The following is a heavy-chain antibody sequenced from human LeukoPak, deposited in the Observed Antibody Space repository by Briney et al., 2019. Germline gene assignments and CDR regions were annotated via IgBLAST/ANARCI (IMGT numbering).Heavy chain of an antibody. CDR2: ISYDGSNK. J-gene: IGHJ4*02. V-gene: IGHV3-30*18. Sequence: AGGSLRLSCAASGFTFSSYGKRWVRQAAGKWLGLVAVISYDGSNKYYSDSVKGRFTISRDNSKNTLYLQMNSLRAEDTAVYYCAKDFSSYYDFWSGLYGDYFDYWGQGTLVTVSS. CDR3: AKDFSSYYDFWSGLYGDYFDY. CDR1: GFTFSSYG. D-gene: IGHD3-3*01.